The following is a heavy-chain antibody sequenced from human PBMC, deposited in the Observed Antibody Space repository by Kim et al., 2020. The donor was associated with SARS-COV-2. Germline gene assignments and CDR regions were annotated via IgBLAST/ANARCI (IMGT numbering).Heavy chain of an antibody. V-gene: IGHV4-4*02. J-gene: IGHJ5*02. D-gene: IGHD4-17*01. CDR3: ARAAPPDYGDCEYWFDP. CDR2: IYHSGST. CDR1: GGSISSSNW. Sequence: SETLSLTCAVSGGSISSSNWWSWVRQPPGKGLEWIGEIYHSGSTNYNPSLKSRVTISVDKSKNQFSLKLSSVTAADTAVYYCARAAPPDYGDCEYWFDPWGQGTLVTVSS.